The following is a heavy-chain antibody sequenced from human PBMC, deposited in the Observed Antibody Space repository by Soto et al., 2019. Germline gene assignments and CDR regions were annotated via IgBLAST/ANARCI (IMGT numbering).Heavy chain of an antibody. D-gene: IGHD5-12*01. Sequence: QVQLQESGPGLVKPSQTLSLTCTVSGGSISSGGYYWSWIRQHPGKGLEGIGYIYYSGSTYYNPSLKSGVTISVDTSKNQFSLKLSSVTAADTAVYYCARGPRHSGYDLGYNWFDPWGQGTLVTVSS. CDR2: IYYSGST. CDR3: ARGPRHSGYDLGYNWFDP. V-gene: IGHV4-31*03. CDR1: GGSISSGGYY. J-gene: IGHJ5*02.